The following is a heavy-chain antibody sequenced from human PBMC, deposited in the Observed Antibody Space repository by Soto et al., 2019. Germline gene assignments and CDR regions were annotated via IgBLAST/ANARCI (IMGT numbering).Heavy chain of an antibody. J-gene: IGHJ4*02. CDR1: GGSIGSGNFY. V-gene: IGHV4-30-4*01. Sequence: SETLSLTCSVSGGSIGSGNFYWSWIRQPPGKGLEWLTSIYHTGTIYITPSLRSRLTISSDTSRNQFSMNLTSVTAADTALYFCARQNVQIGPGFFDYWGRGTLVTVSS. CDR3: ARQNVQIGPGFFDY. D-gene: IGHD3-10*02. CDR2: IYHTGTI.